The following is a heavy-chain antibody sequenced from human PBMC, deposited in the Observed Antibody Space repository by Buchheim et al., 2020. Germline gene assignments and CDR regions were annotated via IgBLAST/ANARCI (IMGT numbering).Heavy chain of an antibody. V-gene: IGHV3-23*01. D-gene: IGHD2-2*01. CDR3: AKDRSSVPAANNY. CDR2: ISGSGDSK. CDR1: GFTFSTYA. J-gene: IGHJ4*02. Sequence: EVQLLESGGGLVQPGGSLRLSCAASGFTFSTYAMTWVRQAPGKGLEWVSAISGSGDSKYYADSVKGRLTISRDNSKNTQYLQMNSLRAEDTAVYYCAKDRSSVPAANNYWGQGTL.